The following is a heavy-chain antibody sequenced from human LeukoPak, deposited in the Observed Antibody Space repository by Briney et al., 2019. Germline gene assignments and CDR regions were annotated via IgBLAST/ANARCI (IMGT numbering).Heavy chain of an antibody. Sequence: GGSLRLSCAASGFTFSSYAMSWVRQARGKGLEWVSANSGSGGSSYYAVSVKGRFTISRDNSKNTLYLQMNSLRAEDTAVYYCAKGANQGGGLGYCSSTSCPPDYWGQGTLVTVSS. CDR2: NSGSGGSS. J-gene: IGHJ4*02. D-gene: IGHD2-2*01. CDR3: AKGANQGGGLGYCSSTSCPPDY. V-gene: IGHV3-23*01. CDR1: GFTFSSYA.